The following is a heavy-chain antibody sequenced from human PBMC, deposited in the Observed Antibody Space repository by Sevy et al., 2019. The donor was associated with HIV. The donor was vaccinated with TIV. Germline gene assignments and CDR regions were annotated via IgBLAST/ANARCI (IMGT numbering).Heavy chain of an antibody. V-gene: IGHV3-23*01. Sequence: GGSLRLSCAASGFDFSIYSMSWVRQAPGKGLEWVSFLSFGCGKINYADSVEGRFTIPRNNSENSVYLQMNNMRVEDTAVYYCAREGCTKPHDYWGQGTLVTVSS. CDR3: AREGCTKPHDY. J-gene: IGHJ4*02. CDR1: GFDFSIYS. D-gene: IGHD2-8*01. CDR2: LSFGCGKI.